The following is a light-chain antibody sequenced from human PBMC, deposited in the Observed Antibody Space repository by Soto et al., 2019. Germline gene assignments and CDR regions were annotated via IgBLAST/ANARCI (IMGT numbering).Light chain of an antibody. V-gene: IGLV2-14*03. CDR1: SSDVGGYNY. Sequence: ALTQPASVSGSPGQSITLSCTGTSSDVGGYNYVSWYQHHPGKAPKLLIYDVSNRPSGVSNRFSGSKSDNTASLTISGLQPEDEADYYCSSYTTSNTRQIVFGTGTKLTVL. CDR2: DVS. CDR3: SSYTTSNTRQIV. J-gene: IGLJ1*01.